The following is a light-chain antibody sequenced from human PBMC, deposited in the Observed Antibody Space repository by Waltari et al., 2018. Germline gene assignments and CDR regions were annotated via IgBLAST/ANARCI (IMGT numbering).Light chain of an antibody. CDR2: AAS. CDR1: QGINNY. Sequence: DIQMTQAPTFLSASVGDRVNITCRASQGINNYLAWYQQKPGTVPKLLIYAASTLQVGVPSRFSGSGSGTDFTLTISSLQPEDVATYYCQKHNSAPFTFGPGTTVDI. V-gene: IGKV1-27*01. J-gene: IGKJ3*01. CDR3: QKHNSAPFT.